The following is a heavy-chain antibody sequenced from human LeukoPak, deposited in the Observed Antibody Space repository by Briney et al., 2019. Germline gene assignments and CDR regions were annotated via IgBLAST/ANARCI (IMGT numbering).Heavy chain of an antibody. CDR1: GFTFSSYA. V-gene: IGHV3-23*01. CDR3: AKRGVTMVRGVYYFDY. D-gene: IGHD3-10*01. J-gene: IGHJ4*02. Sequence: GGSLRLSCAASGFTFSSYAMSWVRQAPGKGLEWVSVISGTGGSTYYADSVKGRFAISRDNSKNTLYLQMNSLRAEDTAVYYCAKRGVTMVRGVYYFDYWGQGTLVTVSS. CDR2: ISGTGGST.